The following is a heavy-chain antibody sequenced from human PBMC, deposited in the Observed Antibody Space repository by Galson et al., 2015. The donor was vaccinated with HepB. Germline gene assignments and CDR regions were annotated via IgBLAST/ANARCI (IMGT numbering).Heavy chain of an antibody. CDR3: ATAYRCSGGRCDSLGDY. D-gene: IGHD2-15*01. V-gene: IGHV3-23*01. CDR1: GFTFSSYA. CDR2: ISGSGYTT. J-gene: IGHJ4*02. Sequence: SLRLSCAASGFTFSSYAMSWVRQAPGKGLEWVSAISGSGYTTYYGDSAEGRFTISRDNSKNTLYLQMNSLRAEDTAICYCATAYRCSGGRCDSLGDYWGQGTLVTVSS.